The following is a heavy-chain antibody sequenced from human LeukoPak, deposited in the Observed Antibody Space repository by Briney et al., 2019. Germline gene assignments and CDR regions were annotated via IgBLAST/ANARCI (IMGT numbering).Heavy chain of an antibody. CDR3: ARDFCSDGSCYSYFHY. J-gene: IGHJ4*02. CDR1: GGSISGYY. V-gene: IGHV4-59*01. CDR2: IYSTGGT. D-gene: IGHD2-15*01. Sequence: SETLSLTCSVSGGSISGYYWSWIRQPPGKGLEWIGYIYSTGGTNYNPSLKSRVIISLDTSKNQFSLGLSSVTAADTAVYYCARDFCSDGSCYSYFHYWGQGILVTVSS.